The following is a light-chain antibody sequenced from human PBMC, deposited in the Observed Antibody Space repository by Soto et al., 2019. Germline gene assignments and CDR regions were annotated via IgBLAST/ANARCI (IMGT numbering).Light chain of an antibody. V-gene: IGLV2-23*02. CDR3: CSYAGSSYV. Sequence: ALTQPASVSGSPGQSITISCTVSSSDVGTYNLVSWYQQHPGEAPKLMIYEVTKRPSGVSNRFSGSKSGNTASLTISGLQAEDEADYYCCSYAGSSYVFGTGTKVTVL. CDR1: SSDVGTYNL. J-gene: IGLJ1*01. CDR2: EVT.